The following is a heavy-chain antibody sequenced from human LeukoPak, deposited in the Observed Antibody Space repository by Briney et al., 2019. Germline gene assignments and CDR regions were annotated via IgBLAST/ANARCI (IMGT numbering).Heavy chain of an antibody. CDR3: ARVGYNGWNFEN. D-gene: IGHD5-12*01. J-gene: IGHJ4*02. V-gene: IGHV3-7*01. CDR2: ISQDVSHK. Sequence: PGGSLRLSCAASGFTFSSYWMSWVRQAPGKGLQSVAYISQDVSHKYYVDSVKGRFTISRDNAKNSLHLEMNSLRAEDTALYYCARVGYNGWNFENWGQGTLVIVSS. CDR1: GFTFSSYW.